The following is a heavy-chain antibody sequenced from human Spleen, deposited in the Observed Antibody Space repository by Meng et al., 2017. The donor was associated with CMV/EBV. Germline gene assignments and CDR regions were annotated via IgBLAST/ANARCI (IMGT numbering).Heavy chain of an antibody. Sequence: SETLSLTCTVSRASITSSSYYWGWIRQPPGKGLEWIATIDYRGRAYYNPSLKSRVTISVDTSKNQFSLKLSSVTAADTAVYYCARGPFIVVVPAAVGSGMDVWGQGTTVTVSS. V-gene: IGHV4-39*07. J-gene: IGHJ6*02. D-gene: IGHD2-2*01. CDR1: RASITSSSYY. CDR3: ARGPFIVVVPAAVGSGMDV. CDR2: IDYRGRA.